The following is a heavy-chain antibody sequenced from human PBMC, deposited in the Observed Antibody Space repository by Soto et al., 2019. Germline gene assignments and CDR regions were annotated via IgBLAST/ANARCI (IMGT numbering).Heavy chain of an antibody. Sequence: QVQLQESGPGLVKPSGTLSLTCAVSGGSISSSNWWSWVRQPPGKGLEWIGEIYHSGSTNYNPSLKKRVTISVDKSKNQFSLKLSSVAAADTAVYYCAREGRTYYYGSGRTVYFDYWGQGTLVTVSS. V-gene: IGHV4-4*02. CDR1: GGSISSSNW. CDR3: AREGRTYYYGSGRTVYFDY. CDR2: IYHSGST. J-gene: IGHJ4*02. D-gene: IGHD3-10*01.